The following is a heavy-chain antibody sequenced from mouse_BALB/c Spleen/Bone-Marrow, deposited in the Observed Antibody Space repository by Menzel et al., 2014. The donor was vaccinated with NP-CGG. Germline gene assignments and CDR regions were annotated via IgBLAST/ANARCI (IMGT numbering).Heavy chain of an antibody. CDR1: GYTFTTYF. CDR2: IYPGNINI. V-gene: IGHV1S56*01. D-gene: IGHD2-14*01. Sequence: QVHVKQSGPELVKPGASMRISCKASGYTFTTYFIHWVKRRPGQGLEWIGWIYPGNINIKYNENFKDKVTLTADKSSNTAHLQFSSLTSEDSAVYFCARGDYYRSVTDYWGQGTSVTVSS. J-gene: IGHJ4*01. CDR3: ARGDYYRSVTDY.